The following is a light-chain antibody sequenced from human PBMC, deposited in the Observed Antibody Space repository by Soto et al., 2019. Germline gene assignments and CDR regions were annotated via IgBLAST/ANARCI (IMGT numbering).Light chain of an antibody. J-gene: IGLJ2*01. V-gene: IGLV1-40*01. CDR2: GTS. Sequence: QSVLTKPPSVYGAPGQRVTIACTGSRSNIGAGYDGHWYQQLPGPAPTIIIDGTSNRPSGVPNGFSGSKSVTSASLAITGLQADYEADYYCQSYDSSLSVVVFGEGTKVTVL. CDR1: RSNIGAGYD. CDR3: QSYDSSLSVVV.